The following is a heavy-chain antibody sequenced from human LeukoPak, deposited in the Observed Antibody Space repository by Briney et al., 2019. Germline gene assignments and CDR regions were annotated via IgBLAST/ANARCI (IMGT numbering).Heavy chain of an antibody. CDR1: GFTVSSNY. D-gene: IGHD6-19*01. Sequence: GGSLRLSCVASGFTVSSNYMSWVRQAPGKGLEWVSVIYGGGTTYYADSVKGRFTISRDNSKNTLYLQMNSLTAADTAVYYCTRGHGWTDYWGQGTLVTVSS. CDR2: IYGGGTT. CDR3: TRGHGWTDY. V-gene: IGHV3-53*01. J-gene: IGHJ4*02.